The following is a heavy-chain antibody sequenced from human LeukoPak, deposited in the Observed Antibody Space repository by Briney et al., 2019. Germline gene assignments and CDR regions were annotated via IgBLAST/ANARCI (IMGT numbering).Heavy chain of an antibody. Sequence: SVKVSCKASGGTFSSYAISWVRQAPGQGLEWMGRIIPILGIANYAQKFQGRVTITADKSTSTAYMELSSLRSEDTAVYYCATNILTGYYSFDYWGQGTLVTVSS. CDR2: IIPILGIA. V-gene: IGHV1-69*04. J-gene: IGHJ4*02. D-gene: IGHD3-9*01. CDR3: ATNILTGYYSFDY. CDR1: GGTFSSYA.